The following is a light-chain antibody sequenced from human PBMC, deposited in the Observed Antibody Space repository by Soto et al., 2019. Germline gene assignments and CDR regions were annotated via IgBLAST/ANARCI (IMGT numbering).Light chain of an antibody. J-gene: IGLJ2*01. CDR3: SSFTTSSHVV. CDR2: AVS. V-gene: IGLV2-14*03. CDR1: SSDIGADNS. Sequence: QSALTQPASVSGSPGQSITISCTGTSSDIGADNSVSWYQQHPGKAPQLMIYAVSHRPSRVSSRFSGSKSGNTISLTISGIQAEDEADYYCSSFTTSSHVVFGAGTKLTV.